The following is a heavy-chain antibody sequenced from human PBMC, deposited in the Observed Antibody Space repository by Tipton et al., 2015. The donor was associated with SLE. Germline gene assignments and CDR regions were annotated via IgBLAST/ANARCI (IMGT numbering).Heavy chain of an antibody. J-gene: IGHJ3*02. V-gene: IGHV4-34*01. CDR2: INHGGST. CDR1: VESFSAYY. Sequence: GLVKPSETLSLTCAVYVESFSAYYWNWIRQPPGKGLEWIGEINHGGSTNYNPSLKSRVTISIDTSKNQFSLKLTSVTAADTAVYYCARLDSPLHAFDIWGQGTLVTVSS. D-gene: IGHD3/OR15-3a*01. CDR3: ARLDSPLHAFDI.